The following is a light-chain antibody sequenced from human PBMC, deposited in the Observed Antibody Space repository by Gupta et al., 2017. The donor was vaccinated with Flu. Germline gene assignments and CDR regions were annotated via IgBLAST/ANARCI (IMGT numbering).Light chain of an antibody. CDR3: YSAADNNRV. J-gene: IGLJ3*02. V-gene: IGLV3-27*01. CDR1: VLAKKKY. Sequence: SYELTQPSSVSVSPGQTARITCSGDVLAKKKYARWFQQKPGQAPVLGIYKDSERPSGIPERFSGSSSGTTGTLTISGAQVEDEADYYCYSAADNNRVFGGGTKLTVL. CDR2: KDS.